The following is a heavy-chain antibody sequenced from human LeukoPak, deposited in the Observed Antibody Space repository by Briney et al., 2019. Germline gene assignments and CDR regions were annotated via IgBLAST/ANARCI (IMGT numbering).Heavy chain of an antibody. V-gene: IGHV1-69*13. CDR1: GGTFSNYA. D-gene: IGHD2-21*02. CDR3: AANGYCGTDCYYYFDY. CDR2: IIPIFGTT. Sequence: SVKVSCKASGGTFSNYAFSWVRQAPGQGLEWMGGIIPIFGTTNYAQKFQGRVTITADESTTTAYMELSSLRSEDTAVYYCAANGYCGTDCYYYFDYWGQGTLATASS. J-gene: IGHJ4*02.